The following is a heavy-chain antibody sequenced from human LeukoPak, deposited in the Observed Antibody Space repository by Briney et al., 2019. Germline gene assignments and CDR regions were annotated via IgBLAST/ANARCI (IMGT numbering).Heavy chain of an antibody. CDR3: ARYYSDYGNIDY. Sequence: GGSLRLSCASSGVTVNSNYMTWVRQAPGKGLEWVAVLYSGGRTYYAESVKGRFAISTDNSKNTLYLQMNSLRAEDTAVYYCARYYSDYGNIDYWGQGTLVTVSS. V-gene: IGHV3-66*01. CDR2: LYSGGRT. CDR1: GVTVNSNY. D-gene: IGHD4-11*01. J-gene: IGHJ4*02.